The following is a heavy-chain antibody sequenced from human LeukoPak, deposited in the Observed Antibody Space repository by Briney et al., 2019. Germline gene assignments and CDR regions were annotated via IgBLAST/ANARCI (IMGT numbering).Heavy chain of an antibody. CDR2: ISYDGSNK. J-gene: IGHJ4*02. V-gene: IGHV3-30-3*01. CDR3: AGWSHPDY. CDR1: GFTFSSYA. D-gene: IGHD2-15*01. Sequence: GGSLRLSCAASGFTFSSYAMHWVRQAPGKGLEWVAVISYDGSNKYYADSVKGRFTISRDNAKNSLYLQMNSLRAEDTAVYYCAGWSHPDYWGQGTLVTVSS.